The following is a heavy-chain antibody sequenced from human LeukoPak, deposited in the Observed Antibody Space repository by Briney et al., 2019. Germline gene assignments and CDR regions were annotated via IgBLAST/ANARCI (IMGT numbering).Heavy chain of an antibody. CDR1: GFTFNNFA. D-gene: IGHD6-13*01. Sequence: GGSLRLSCAASGFTFNNFAMHWVRQAPGKGLEWVAVISYDGSNKYYADSVKGRFTISRDNSKNTVYLQMNSLRAEDTAVYYCARDPRRSSQTGYFDLWGQGTLVTVSS. V-gene: IGHV3-30*04. CDR3: ARDPRRSSQTGYFDL. J-gene: IGHJ4*02. CDR2: ISYDGSNK.